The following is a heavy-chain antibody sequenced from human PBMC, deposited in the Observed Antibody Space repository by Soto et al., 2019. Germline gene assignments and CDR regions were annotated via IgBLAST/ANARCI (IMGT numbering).Heavy chain of an antibody. CDR3: ARYQIGEGFTA. CDR2: MNPHSDT. V-gene: IGHV1-8*01. J-gene: IGHJ5*02. CDR1: GYTYTNLD. Sequence: QVQLVKSGAEVKRPGASVKVSCKASGYTYTNLDINWVRQASGHGLEWMGWMNPHSDTGFAQKFQGRVTLTRDTPTSTVYMELTSLRFDDTAVYYCARYQIGEGFTAWGQGTPVTVSS.